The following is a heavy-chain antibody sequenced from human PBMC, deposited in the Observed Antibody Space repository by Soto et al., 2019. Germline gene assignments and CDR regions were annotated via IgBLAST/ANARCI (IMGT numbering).Heavy chain of an antibody. CDR2: IIPIFGTA. Sequence: GASVKVSCKASGGTFSSYAISWVRQAPGQGLEWMGGIIPIFGTANYAQKFQGRVTITADESTSTAYMELSSLRSEDTAVYYCARPSPMVRGVIMTKSYYSGMDVWGQGTTVPVSS. CDR1: GGTFSSYA. V-gene: IGHV1-69*13. D-gene: IGHD3-10*01. J-gene: IGHJ6*02. CDR3: ARPSPMVRGVIMTKSYYSGMDV.